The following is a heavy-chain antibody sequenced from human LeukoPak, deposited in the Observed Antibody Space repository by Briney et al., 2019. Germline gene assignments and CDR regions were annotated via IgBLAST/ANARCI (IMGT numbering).Heavy chain of an antibody. V-gene: IGHV3-48*03. Sequence: PGGSLRLSCAASGFTFSSYEMHWVRQAPGKGPEWVSYISGSGSTKYYADSVKGRFTVSRDNALNSLHLQMSSLRDEDTAVYYCATLRPRQQLVVDHWGQGTLVTVSS. CDR1: GFTFSSYE. CDR3: ATLRPRQQLVVDH. D-gene: IGHD6-13*01. CDR2: ISGSGSTK. J-gene: IGHJ4*02.